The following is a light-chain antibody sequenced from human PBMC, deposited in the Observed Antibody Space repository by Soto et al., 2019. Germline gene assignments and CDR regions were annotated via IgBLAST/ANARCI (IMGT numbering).Light chain of an antibody. CDR2: GAS. V-gene: IGKV3-15*01. J-gene: IGKJ1*01. CDR3: QQYNKWPRT. Sequence: IVLTQSPGTLSLSPGERATLSCRASQSVSSSYLAWYQQKPGQAPRLLIYGASSRATGIPARYSGSGSGTEFNFTISSLQSEDFAVYFCQQYNKWPRTFGQGTKVDIK. CDR1: QSVSSSY.